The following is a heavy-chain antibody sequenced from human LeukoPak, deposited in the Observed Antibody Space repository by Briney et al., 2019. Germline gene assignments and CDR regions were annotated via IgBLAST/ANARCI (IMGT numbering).Heavy chain of an antibody. D-gene: IGHD3-3*01. CDR2: IKQDGSEK. CDR1: GFTFSSYW. V-gene: IGHV3-7*01. CDR3: ARGSPYYDFWSGYFRRNWFDP. Sequence: PGGSLRLSCAASGFTFSSYWMSWVRQALGKGLEWVANIKQDGSEKYYVDSVKGRFTISRDNAKNSLYLQMNSLRAEDTAVYYCARGSPYYDFWSGYFRRNWFDPWGQGTLVTVSS. J-gene: IGHJ5*02.